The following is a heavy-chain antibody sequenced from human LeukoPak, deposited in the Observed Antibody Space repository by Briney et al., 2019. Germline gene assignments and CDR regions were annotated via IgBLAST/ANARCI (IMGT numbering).Heavy chain of an antibody. D-gene: IGHD2-15*01. CDR3: ARGSPGGYCSGGSCPFFDS. J-gene: IGHJ4*02. CDR2: LNPTSGNT. Sequence: VRQATGQXLEWMGWLNPTSGNTGCAQKFQGRVTMTRNTSISTAYMELSSLRSEDTAVYYCARGSPGGYCSGGSCPFFDSWGQGTLVTVSS. V-gene: IGHV1-8*01.